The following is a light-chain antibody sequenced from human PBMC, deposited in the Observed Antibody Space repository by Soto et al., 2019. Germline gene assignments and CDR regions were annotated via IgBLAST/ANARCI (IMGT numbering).Light chain of an antibody. CDR2: QVS. V-gene: IGKV2-24*01. J-gene: IGKJ1*01. CDR3: VQCSQSPRT. CDR1: QSLVYRDGNTY. Sequence: DIVLTQTPLSSPVTLGQPASISCRSSQSLVYRDGNTYLSWLQQRPGQPPRLLIYQVSNRFSGVPDRFSGSGAGTDFTLKISRVEAEDVGVYYCVQCSQSPRTFGQGTKVEIK.